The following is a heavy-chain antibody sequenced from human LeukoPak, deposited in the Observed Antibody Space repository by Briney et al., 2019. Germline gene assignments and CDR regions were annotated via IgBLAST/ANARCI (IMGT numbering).Heavy chain of an antibody. Sequence: SETLSLTCTVSGGSISSGGYYWSWIRQHPGKGLEWIGYIYYSGSTYYNPSLKSRVTISVDTSKNQFSLKLSSVTAADTAVYYCARDQMTNYGYSYGLWYFDLWGRGTLVTVSS. CDR3: ARDQMTNYGYSYGLWYFDL. D-gene: IGHD5-18*01. J-gene: IGHJ2*01. CDR1: GGSISSGGYY. V-gene: IGHV4-31*03. CDR2: IYYSGST.